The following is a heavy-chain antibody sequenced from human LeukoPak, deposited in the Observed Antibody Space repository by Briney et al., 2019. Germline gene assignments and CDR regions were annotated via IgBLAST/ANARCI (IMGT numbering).Heavy chain of an antibody. J-gene: IGHJ4*02. CDR2: ISNDGSIT. CDR1: GFSFGSYG. Sequence: GGSLRLSCAASGFSFGSYGMHWVRQAPGKGLEWVTVISNDGSITKYGDSVRGRFTISRDNSKNTLYVQMNSLRTDDAAVYYCAKSKSPYPMDYIFDFWGQGTRVTVSS. CDR3: AKSKSPYPMDYIFDF. D-gene: IGHD4-11*01. V-gene: IGHV3-30*18.